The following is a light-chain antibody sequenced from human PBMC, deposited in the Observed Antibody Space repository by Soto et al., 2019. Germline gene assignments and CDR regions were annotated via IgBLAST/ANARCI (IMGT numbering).Light chain of an antibody. CDR2: DAS. V-gene: IGKV3-11*01. J-gene: IGKJ5*01. CDR1: QRVSSY. Sequence: EIVLTQSPATLSLSPGERATLSCRASQRVSSYLAWFQQKPGQAPRLLIYDASTRATGIPARFSGSGSETDFTLTISSLEPEDFAVYYCQQRASWVTFGQGTRLEIK. CDR3: QQRASWVT.